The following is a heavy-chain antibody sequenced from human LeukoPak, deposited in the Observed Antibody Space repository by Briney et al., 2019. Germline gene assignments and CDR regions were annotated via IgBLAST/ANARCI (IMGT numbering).Heavy chain of an antibody. Sequence: SETLSLTCAVYGGSFSTYYWSWIRQPPGKGLEWIGEINHTGSTNYNPSLKSRVTISVDTSKNQFSLKLSSVTAADTAMYYCARGLGPAANPNWLDPWGQGTLVTVSS. V-gene: IGHV4-34*01. J-gene: IGHJ5*02. CDR1: GGSFSTYY. CDR3: ARGLGPAANPNWLDP. CDR2: INHTGST. D-gene: IGHD2-2*01.